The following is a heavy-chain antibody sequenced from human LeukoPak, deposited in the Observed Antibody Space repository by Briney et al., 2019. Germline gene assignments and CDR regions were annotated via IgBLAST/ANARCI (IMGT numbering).Heavy chain of an antibody. D-gene: IGHD3-10*01. J-gene: IGHJ3*02. CDR1: GYTFTSYG. CDR2: ISAYNGNT. CDR3: ARDSQSPGSYYDLNAFDI. Sequence: GASVKVSCKASGYTFTSYGISWVRQAPGQGLEWMGWISAYNGNTNYAQKLQGRVTMTTDTSTSTAYMELRSLRSDDTAVYYCARDSQSPGSYYDLNAFDIWGQGTMVTVSS. V-gene: IGHV1-18*01.